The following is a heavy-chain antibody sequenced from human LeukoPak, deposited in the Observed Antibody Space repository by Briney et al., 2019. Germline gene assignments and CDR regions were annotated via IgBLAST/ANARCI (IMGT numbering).Heavy chain of an antibody. V-gene: IGHV3-23*01. D-gene: IGHD3-3*01. Sequence: GGSLRLSCAASGFTFSSYAMSWVRQAPGKGLEWVSGISKSGGSSYYADSVKGRFTISRDNSKNTLYLQMNSLRAEDTAVYYCAKRYDGFDYWGQGTLVTVSS. CDR3: AKRYDGFDY. CDR1: GFTFSSYA. CDR2: ISKSGGSS. J-gene: IGHJ4*02.